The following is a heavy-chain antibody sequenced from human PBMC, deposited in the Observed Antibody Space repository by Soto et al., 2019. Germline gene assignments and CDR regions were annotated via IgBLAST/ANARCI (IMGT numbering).Heavy chain of an antibody. CDR1: GGSISSSSYY. J-gene: IGHJ4*02. V-gene: IGHV4-39*07. Sequence: PSETLSLTCTVSGGSISSSSYYWGWIRQPPGKGLEWIGSIYYSGSTYYNPSLKSRVTISVDTSKNQFSLKLSSVTAADTAVYYCARAISSSSWPITLDYWGQGTLVTVSS. CDR2: IYYSGST. CDR3: ARAISSSSWPITLDY. D-gene: IGHD6-13*01.